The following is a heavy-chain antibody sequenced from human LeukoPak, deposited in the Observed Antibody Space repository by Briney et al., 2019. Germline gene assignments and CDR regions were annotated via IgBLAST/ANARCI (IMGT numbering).Heavy chain of an antibody. V-gene: IGHV3-74*01. CDR2: IRGDGNDV. Sequence: AGGSLRPSCVASGFTFRDYWMHWVRQAPGKGLVWVSRIRGDGNDVSYADSVEGRFTISRDNAKNMLHLQMSSLRVEDTALYYCARGVEKATINELNYWGQGTLVTVSS. CDR1: GFTFRDYW. CDR3: ARGVEKATINELNY. J-gene: IGHJ4*02. D-gene: IGHD5-24*01.